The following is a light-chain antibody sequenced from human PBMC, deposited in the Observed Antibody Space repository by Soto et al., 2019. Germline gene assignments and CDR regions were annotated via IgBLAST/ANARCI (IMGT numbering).Light chain of an antibody. CDR2: GAS. Sequence: EIVLTQSPGTLSLSPGERATLSCRASQSVSSSYLAWYQQKPGQAPRLLIYGASSRATGIPDRFSGSGSGTDFTLTISRLEPEDFAVYYCHQYGSSPLPGGSPLPFGGGTKVEIK. V-gene: IGKV3-20*01. CDR1: QSVSSSY. CDR3: HQYGSSPLPGGSPLP. J-gene: IGKJ4*01.